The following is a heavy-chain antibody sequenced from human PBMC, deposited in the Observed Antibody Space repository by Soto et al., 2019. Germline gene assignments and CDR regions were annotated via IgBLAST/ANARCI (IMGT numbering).Heavy chain of an antibody. CDR2: IFPSDSDT. CDR3: ARRDKSGYFNWFDP. V-gene: IGHV5-51*01. D-gene: IGHD3-22*01. Sequence: GESLKISCRTSGYKFTSSWIAWVRQMPGKGLEWMGIIFPSDSDTRYSPSFQGQVTISADRSTSTVFLQWASLKASDTAVYFCARRDKSGYFNWFDPWGQGTLVTVSS. J-gene: IGHJ5*02. CDR1: GYKFTSSW.